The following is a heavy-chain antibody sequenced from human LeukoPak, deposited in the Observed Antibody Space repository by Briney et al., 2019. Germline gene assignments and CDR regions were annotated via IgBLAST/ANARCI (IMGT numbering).Heavy chain of an antibody. Sequence: ASVKVSCKASGYTFSSYGIIWVRQAPGQGLEWMGWISAYNGNTNYAQKLQGRVTMTTDTSTSTAYMELRSLTSDDTAVYYCARVPIIAARPAAGDYWGQGTLVTVSS. J-gene: IGHJ4*02. CDR2: ISAYNGNT. CDR3: ARVPIIAARPAAGDY. V-gene: IGHV1-18*01. CDR1: GYTFSSYG. D-gene: IGHD6-6*01.